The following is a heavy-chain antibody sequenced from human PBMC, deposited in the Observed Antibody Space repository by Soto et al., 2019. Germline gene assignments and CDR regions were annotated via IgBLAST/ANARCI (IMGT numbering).Heavy chain of an antibody. J-gene: IGHJ4*02. CDR3: AREVGILDYDSSGYYDY. CDR2: IYYSGST. D-gene: IGHD3-22*01. V-gene: IGHV4-61*08. CDR1: GGSISSGGYY. Sequence: SETLSLTCTVSGGSISSGGYYWSWIRQHPGKGLEWIGYIYYSGSTNYNPSLKSRVTISVDTSKNQFSLKLSSVTAADTAVYYCAREVGILDYDSSGYYDYWGQGTLVTVSS.